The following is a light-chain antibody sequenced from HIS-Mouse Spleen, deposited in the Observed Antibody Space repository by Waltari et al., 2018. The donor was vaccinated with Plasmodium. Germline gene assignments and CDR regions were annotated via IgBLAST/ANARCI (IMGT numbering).Light chain of an antibody. Sequence: DIQMTQSPSTLSASVGDRVTITCRASQSISSRLALDQQKPGKALKLLIYKGSSLEIGVPYRFSGMGSGTEFTLTISSLQPDDFATYYCQQYNSYPWMFGQGTKVEIK. J-gene: IGKJ1*01. CDR3: QQYNSYPWM. CDR1: QSISSR. V-gene: IGKV1-5*03. CDR2: KGS.